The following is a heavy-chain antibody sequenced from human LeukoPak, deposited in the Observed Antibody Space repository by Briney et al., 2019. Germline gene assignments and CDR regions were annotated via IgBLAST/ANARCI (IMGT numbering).Heavy chain of an antibody. CDR2: IIPIFGTA. V-gene: IGHV1-69*13. D-gene: IGHD6-19*01. Sequence: RASVKVSCKASGYTFTDYYIHWVRQAPGQGLEWMGGIIPIFGTANYAQKFQGRVTITADESTSTAYMELSRLRSEDTAVYYCARAGYSSTFDYWGQGTLVTVSS. CDR1: GYTFTDYY. CDR3: ARAGYSSTFDY. J-gene: IGHJ4*02.